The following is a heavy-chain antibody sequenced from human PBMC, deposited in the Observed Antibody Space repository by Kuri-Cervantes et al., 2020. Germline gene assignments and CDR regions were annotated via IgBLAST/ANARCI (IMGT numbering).Heavy chain of an antibody. D-gene: IGHD2-8*02. CDR3: ARGLLVVYAIDH. CDR1: GFTFSSYG. V-gene: IGHV3-33*01. J-gene: IGHJ4*02. Sequence: GGSLRLSCAASGFTFSSYGMHWVRQAPGKGLEWVAVIWYDGSNKYYADSVKGRFTISRDNSKNTLYLQMNSLRAEDTAVYYCARGLLVVYAIDHWGQRTLVTVSS. CDR2: IWYDGSNK.